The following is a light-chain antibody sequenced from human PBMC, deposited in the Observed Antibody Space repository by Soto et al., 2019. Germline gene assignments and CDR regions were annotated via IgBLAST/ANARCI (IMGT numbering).Light chain of an antibody. V-gene: IGLV2-14*01. J-gene: IGLJ1*01. Sequence: QSALTQPASVSGSPGQSMTISCTGTSSDVGAYDYVSWYQQHPGKAPMFMIYEVTNRPSGVSHRFSGSKSGNTASLTISGLQAEDEADYYCSSYTTTSTYVFGTGTKVTVL. CDR2: EVT. CDR3: SSYTTTSTYV. CDR1: SSDVGAYDY.